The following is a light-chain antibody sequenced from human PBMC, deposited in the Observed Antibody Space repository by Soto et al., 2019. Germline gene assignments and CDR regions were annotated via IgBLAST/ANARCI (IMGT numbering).Light chain of an antibody. CDR3: QEYISYPLT. Sequence: AIRMTQSPSSFSASTGDRVTITCRASQGISSHLAWYQVKPGKAPRLLIYTASYLESGVPSRFRGRGSETDFTLTSSSLQSEDLAVYYCQEYISYPLTFGGGTKVEIK. J-gene: IGKJ4*01. CDR1: QGISSH. CDR2: TAS. V-gene: IGKV1-8*01.